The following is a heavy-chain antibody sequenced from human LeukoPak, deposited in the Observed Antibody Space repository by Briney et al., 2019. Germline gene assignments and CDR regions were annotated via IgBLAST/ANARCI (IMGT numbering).Heavy chain of an antibody. CDR3: ARVRGGNYYDSSGQNWFDP. CDR2: IYTSGST. Sequence: PSETLSLTCTVSGGSISSYYWSWIRQPAGKGLEWIGRIYTSGSTNYNPSLKSRVTMSVDTSKNQFSLKLSSVTAADTAAYYCARVRGGNYYDSSGQNWFDPWGQGTLVTVSS. D-gene: IGHD3-22*01. CDR1: GGSISSYY. V-gene: IGHV4-4*07. J-gene: IGHJ5*02.